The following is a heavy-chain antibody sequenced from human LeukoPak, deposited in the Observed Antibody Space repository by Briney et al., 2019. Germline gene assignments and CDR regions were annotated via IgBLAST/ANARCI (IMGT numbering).Heavy chain of an antibody. CDR1: GFTFSSYA. CDR2: ISGSGGGT. CDR3: AKDQGSGSVFDY. D-gene: IGHD1-26*01. V-gene: IGHV3-23*01. Sequence: GGSLRLSCAASGFTFSSYAMSWVRQAPGKGLEWVSTISGSGGGTYYADSVKGRFTISRDNSKNTLYLQMNSLRAEDTAVYYCAKDQGSGSVFDYWGQGTLVTVSS. J-gene: IGHJ4*02.